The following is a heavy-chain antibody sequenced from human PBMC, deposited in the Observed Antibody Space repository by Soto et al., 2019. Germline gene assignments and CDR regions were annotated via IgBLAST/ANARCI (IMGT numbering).Heavy chain of an antibody. CDR3: ARHTPAISISDH. D-gene: IGHD2-15*01. CDR1: GGSISSSSYY. V-gene: IGHV4-39*01. Sequence: QLQLQESGPGLVQPSETLSLTCTVSGGSISSSSYYWGWIRQPPGKGLEWIGSNYYSGSTYYNPSLNIRVALSVDTSKNQFSLKLRSVTAADTSVYYCARHTPAISISDHWGQGTLVTFSS. J-gene: IGHJ4*02. CDR2: NYYSGST.